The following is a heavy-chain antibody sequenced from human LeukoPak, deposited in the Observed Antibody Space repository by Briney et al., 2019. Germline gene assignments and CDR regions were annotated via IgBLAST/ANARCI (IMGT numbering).Heavy chain of an antibody. CDR2: IYTSGST. V-gene: IGHV4-61*02. CDR3: ARARTRLWFGELLFGEIDY. Sequence: SETLSLTCTVSGGSISSGSYYWGWIRQPAGKGLEWIGRIYTSGSTNYNPSLKSRVTISVDTSKNQFSLKLSSVTAADTAVYYCARARTRLWFGELLFGEIDYWGQGTLVTVSS. D-gene: IGHD3-10*01. CDR1: GGSISSGSYY. J-gene: IGHJ4*02.